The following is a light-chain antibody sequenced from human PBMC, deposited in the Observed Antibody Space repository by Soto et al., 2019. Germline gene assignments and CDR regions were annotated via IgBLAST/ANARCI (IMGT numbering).Light chain of an antibody. CDR2: DAS. CDR3: QQYGSSPRT. Sequence: EIVLTQSPGTLSLSPGERATLSCRASQSVSSSSLAWYQQKPGQAPRLLIYDASSRATGIPDRFSGGGSGKDFTLTISRLGPEDFAVYYCQQYGSSPRTFGQGTKVDIK. CDR1: QSVSSSS. V-gene: IGKV3-20*01. J-gene: IGKJ1*01.